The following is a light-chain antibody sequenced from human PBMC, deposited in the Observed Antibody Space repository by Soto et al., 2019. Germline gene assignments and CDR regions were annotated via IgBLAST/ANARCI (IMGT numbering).Light chain of an antibody. V-gene: IGLV1-40*01. J-gene: IGLJ2*01. CDR1: SSNIGAGYD. CDR3: QSFAGSLSDVV. CDR2: GNT. Sequence: QSVLTQPPSVSGAPGQRVTISCTGSSSNIGAGYDVNWYRQLPGTAPKLLIYGNTNRPSGVPDRFSGSKSGTSASLAITGLQAEDEADYYCQSFAGSLSDVVFGGGTQLTVL.